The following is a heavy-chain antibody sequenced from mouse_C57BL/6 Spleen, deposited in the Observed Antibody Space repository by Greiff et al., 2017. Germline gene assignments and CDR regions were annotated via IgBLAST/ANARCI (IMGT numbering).Heavy chain of an antibody. D-gene: IGHD4-1*01. Sequence: VQLQQPGAELVRPGTSVKLSCKASGYTFTSYWLHWVKQRPGQGLEWIGVIDPSDSYTNYNQKFKGKATLTVDTSSSTAYMQLSSLTSEDSAVYYCARSGTGTCYFDYWGQGTTLTVSS. J-gene: IGHJ2*01. V-gene: IGHV1-59*01. CDR1: GYTFTSYW. CDR3: ARSGTGTCYFDY. CDR2: IDPSDSYT.